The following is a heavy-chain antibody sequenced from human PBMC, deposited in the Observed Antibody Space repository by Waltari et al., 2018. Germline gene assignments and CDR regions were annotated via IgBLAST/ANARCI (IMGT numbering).Heavy chain of an antibody. CDR1: GYTLTELY. CDR2: FDPEYGET. CDR3: ATKGMLWFGELWGY. V-gene: IGHV1-24*01. D-gene: IGHD3-10*01. J-gene: IGHJ4*02. Sequence: QVQLVQSGAEVKKPGASVKVSCKVSGYTLTELYMHWARQAPGKGLEWMGGFDPEYGETIYAQKFQGRVTMTEDTSTDTAYMELSSLRSEDTAVYYCATKGMLWFGELWGYWGQGTLVTVSS.